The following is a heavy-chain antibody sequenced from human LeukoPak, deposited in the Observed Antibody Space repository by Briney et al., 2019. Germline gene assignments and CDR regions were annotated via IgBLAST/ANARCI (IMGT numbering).Heavy chain of an antibody. Sequence: SETLSLTCTVSGYSISSGYYWGWIRQPPGKGLEWIGSIYHSGSTYSSPSLKSRVTIEVDTSSNQFSLKLTSVTAADTAVYYCARSTSGWFWFDPWGQGTLVTVSS. J-gene: IGHJ5*02. D-gene: IGHD6-19*01. CDR2: IYHSGST. CDR1: GYSISSGYY. V-gene: IGHV4-38-2*02. CDR3: ARSTSGWFWFDP.